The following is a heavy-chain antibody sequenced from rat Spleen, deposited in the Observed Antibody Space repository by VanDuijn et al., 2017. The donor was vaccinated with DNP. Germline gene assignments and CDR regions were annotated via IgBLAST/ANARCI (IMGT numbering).Heavy chain of an antibody. V-gene: IGHV5-25*01. D-gene: IGHD1-11*01. CDR3: ANPAAYGGYWFAY. J-gene: IGHJ3*01. CDR1: GFTFSNYY. CDR2: ISPSGGGT. Sequence: EVHLVETGGGLVQPGRSLKLSCAASGFTFSNYYMAWVRQAPTKGLEWVTSISPSGGGTYYGDSVKGGFTISRDNAKSVLYLQMDSLRSEDTATYYWANPAAYGGYWFAYWGQGTLVTVSS.